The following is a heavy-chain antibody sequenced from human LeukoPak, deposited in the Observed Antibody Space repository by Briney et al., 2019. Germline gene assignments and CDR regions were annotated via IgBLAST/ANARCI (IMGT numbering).Heavy chain of an antibody. D-gene: IGHD1-26*01. V-gene: IGHV4-34*01. CDR1: GGSFSGYY. CDR3: ERGLVVGATLTEFDY. J-gene: IGHJ4*02. Sequence: PSETLSLTCAVYGGSFSGYYWSWILQPPGKGLEWIGEINHSGITNYNPSLKSRVTTSLDTSKNQFSLKLSSVTAADTAVYYCERGLVVGATLTEFDYWGQGTLVTVSS. CDR2: INHSGIT.